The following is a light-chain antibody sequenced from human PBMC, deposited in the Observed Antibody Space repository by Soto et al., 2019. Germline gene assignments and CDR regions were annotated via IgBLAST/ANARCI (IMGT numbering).Light chain of an antibody. CDR3: SSYTSSDTYV. CDR1: SRDVGGYNY. V-gene: IGLV2-14*01. J-gene: IGLJ1*01. Sequence: QSALTQPASVSGSPGQSIAISCTGTSRDVGGYNYVSWYQQHPGKAPKLMIYDVSNRPSGVSNRFSGSTSGNTASLTISGLQADDEADYYCSSYTSSDTYVFGTGTKVTVL. CDR2: DVS.